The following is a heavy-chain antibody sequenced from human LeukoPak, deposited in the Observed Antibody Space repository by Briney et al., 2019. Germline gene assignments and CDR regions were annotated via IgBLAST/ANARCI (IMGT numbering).Heavy chain of an antibody. CDR3: ARHEKYSSGWSD. Sequence: SETLSLTCTVSGGSISSSSYYWGWIRQLPGKGLEWIGSIYYSGSTYYNPSLKSRVTISVDTSKNQFSLKLSSVTAADTAVYYCARHEKYSSGWSDWGQGTLVTVSS. J-gene: IGHJ4*02. D-gene: IGHD6-19*01. V-gene: IGHV4-39*01. CDR1: GGSISSSSYY. CDR2: IYYSGST.